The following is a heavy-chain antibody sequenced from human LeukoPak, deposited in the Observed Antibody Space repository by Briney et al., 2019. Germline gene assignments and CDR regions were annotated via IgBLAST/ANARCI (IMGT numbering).Heavy chain of an antibody. J-gene: IGHJ4*02. CDR2: IYSGGST. CDR1: GFTVSSNY. Sequence: GGSLRLSCAASGFTVSSNYMSWVRQAPGKGLEWVSVIYSGGSTYYADSVKGRFTISRDNSKNTLYLQMNSLRAEDTAVYYCARVNSYSSSSVWGQGTLVTVSS. CDR3: ARVNSYSSSSV. D-gene: IGHD6-6*01. V-gene: IGHV3-53*01.